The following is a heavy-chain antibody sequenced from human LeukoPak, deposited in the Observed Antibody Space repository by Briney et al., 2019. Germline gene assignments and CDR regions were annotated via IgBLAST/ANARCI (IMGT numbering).Heavy chain of an antibody. CDR2: IYYSGST. V-gene: IGHV4-39*01. D-gene: IGHD3-3*01. CDR3: ARHIKDDFWSGYYTYYYGMDV. J-gene: IGHJ6*02. CDR1: GGSFSGYY. Sequence: SETLSLTCAVYGGSFSGYYWGWIRQPPGKGLEWIGSIYYSGSTYYNPSLKSRVTISVDTSKNQFSLKLSSVTAADTAVYYCARHIKDDFWSGYYTYYYGMDVWGQGTTVTVSS.